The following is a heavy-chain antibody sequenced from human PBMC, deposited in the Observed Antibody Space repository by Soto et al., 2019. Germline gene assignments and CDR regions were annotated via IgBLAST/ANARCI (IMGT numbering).Heavy chain of an antibody. CDR2: IYFNGNT. D-gene: IGHD3-16*01. V-gene: IGHV4-59*01. Sequence: SETLSLTCSVSADSFSKYYWTWIRQPPGEGLEWIGYIYFNGNTDYNPSLKGRVTISIDTSKKQFSLNLSSVTAADTAVYYCASVTFGGVVLAHWGQGTLVTVSS. CDR3: ASVTFGGVVLAH. J-gene: IGHJ4*02. CDR1: ADSFSKYY.